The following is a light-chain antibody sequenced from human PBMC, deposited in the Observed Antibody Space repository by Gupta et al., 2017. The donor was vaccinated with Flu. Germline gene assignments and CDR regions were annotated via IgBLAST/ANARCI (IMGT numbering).Light chain of an antibody. J-gene: IGKJ3*01. V-gene: IGKV1-39*01. CDR3: QQSYTTPLT. CDR1: QSISSY. CDR2: AAS. Sequence: DIQMTQSPSSLSASVGDRVTITCGASQSISSYLNWYRQKPGKAPKLLIYAASSLQSGVPSRFSGSGSGTDFTLTISSLQPEDFATYYCQQSYTTPLTFGHGTKVDIK.